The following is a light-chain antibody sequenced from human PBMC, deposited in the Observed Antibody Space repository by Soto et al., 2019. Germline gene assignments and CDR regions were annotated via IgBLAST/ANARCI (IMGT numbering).Light chain of an antibody. V-gene: IGKV3-15*01. CDR1: QSVSSN. CDR3: QQYNNWLALT. J-gene: IGKJ4*01. CDR2: GAS. Sequence: EIVMTQSPATLSVSPGERATLSCRASQSVSSNVAWYQQKPGQAPRLLIYGASTRATGIPARFSGSGSGTEFTLTISSLQAEYFAVYYCQQYNNWLALTFGGGTKVEIK.